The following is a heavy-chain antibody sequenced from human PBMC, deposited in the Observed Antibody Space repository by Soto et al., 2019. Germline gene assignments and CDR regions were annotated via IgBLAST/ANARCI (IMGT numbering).Heavy chain of an antibody. CDR2: ISGSGGST. Sequence: LSLPCAASGFTFSSYAMSWVRQAPGKGLEWVSAISGSGGSTYYADSVKGRFTISRDNSKNTLYLQMNSLRAEDTAVYYCAKVGEGDYYGSGSFSRPDYYYYMDVWGKGTTVTVSS. V-gene: IGHV3-23*01. J-gene: IGHJ6*03. CDR1: GFTFSSYA. CDR3: AKVGEGDYYGSGSFSRPDYYYYMDV. D-gene: IGHD3-10*01.